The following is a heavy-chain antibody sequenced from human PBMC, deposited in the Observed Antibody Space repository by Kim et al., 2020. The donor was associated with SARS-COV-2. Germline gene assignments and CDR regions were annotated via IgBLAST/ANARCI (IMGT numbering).Heavy chain of an antibody. CDR3: ARGPFWSGYYPYYFDY. V-gene: IGHV4-30-2*04. D-gene: IGHD3-3*01. J-gene: IGHJ4*02. Sequence: LKSRVTISVDTSKNQFSLKLSSVTAADTAVYYCARGPFWSGYYPYYFDYWGQGTLVTVSS.